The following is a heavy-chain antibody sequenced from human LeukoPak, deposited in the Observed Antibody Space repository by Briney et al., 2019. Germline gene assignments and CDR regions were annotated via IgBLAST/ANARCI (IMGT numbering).Heavy chain of an antibody. CDR2: ISDSGYST. D-gene: IGHD6-6*01. V-gene: IGHV3-23*01. CDR3: ARADSSIAARLSRSSIFNYYYYMDV. J-gene: IGHJ6*03. Sequence: GGSLRLSCAASGFTFNSYTMSWVRQAPGKGLEWVSAISDSGYSTYYADSVKGRFTISRDRSKNTVYLQMNGLRAEDTAVYYCARADSSIAARLSRSSIFNYYYYMDVWGKGTTVTVSS. CDR1: GFTFNSYT.